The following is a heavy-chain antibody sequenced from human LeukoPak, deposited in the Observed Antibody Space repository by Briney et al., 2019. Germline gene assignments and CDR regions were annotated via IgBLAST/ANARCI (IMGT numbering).Heavy chain of an antibody. D-gene: IGHD3-3*01. Sequence: GGSLRLSCAASGFSFSDYAMTWVREPTGKGVEWGSGISGAGGSINYGDSVKGRFTISRDNSKNTLFLQLSGLRAEDTAVYYCAKGQEFLDWIYDYWGQGTLVSVSS. CDR1: GFSFSDYA. V-gene: IGHV3-23*01. CDR3: AKGQEFLDWIYDY. J-gene: IGHJ4*02. CDR2: ISGAGGSI.